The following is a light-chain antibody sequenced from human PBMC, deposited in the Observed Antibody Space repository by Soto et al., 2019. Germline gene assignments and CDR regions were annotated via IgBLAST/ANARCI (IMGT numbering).Light chain of an antibody. V-gene: IGKV3-11*01. CDR2: DAS. CDR3: QQRSDWPIT. CDR1: QSVSSY. Sequence: EIVLTQSPATLSLSPGERATLSCRASQSVSSYLAWYQQKPGQAPRLLIYDASNRATGIPARFSGSGSGTAFTLTISSLEPEDFAVYYCQQRSDWPITFGQGKRLDIK. J-gene: IGKJ5*01.